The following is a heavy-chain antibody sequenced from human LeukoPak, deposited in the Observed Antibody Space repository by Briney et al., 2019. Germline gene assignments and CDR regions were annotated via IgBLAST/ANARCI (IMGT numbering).Heavy chain of an antibody. CDR2: IYPGDSDT. CDR3: ARGGPSFGEQWLDDY. Sequence: GESLKISCKGSGYSFTSYWIGWVRQMPGKGLEWMGIIYPGDSDTRYSPSFQGQVTISADKSISTAYLQWSSLKASDTAMYYCARGGPSFGEQWLDDYWGQGTLVTVSS. CDR1: GYSFTSYW. V-gene: IGHV5-51*01. D-gene: IGHD6-19*01. J-gene: IGHJ4*02.